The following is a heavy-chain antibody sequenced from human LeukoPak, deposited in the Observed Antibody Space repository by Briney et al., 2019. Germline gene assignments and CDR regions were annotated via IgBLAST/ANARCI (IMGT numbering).Heavy chain of an antibody. J-gene: IGHJ5*02. D-gene: IGHD4-17*01. CDR3: MRGHYGDYA. V-gene: IGHV3-7*01. CDR1: GFPFSNYW. CDR2: INQDESEK. Sequence: GGSLRLSCAASGFPFSNYWMSWVRQAPGKGLEWVANINQDESEKYDVDFVKGRFTISRDNAKNSLYLEMNSLRAEDTAMYYCMRGHYGDYAWGQGSLVTVSS.